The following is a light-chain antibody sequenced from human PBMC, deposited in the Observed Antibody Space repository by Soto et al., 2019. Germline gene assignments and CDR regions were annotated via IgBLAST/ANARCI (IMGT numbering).Light chain of an antibody. CDR3: QSYDSSRSVV. CDR2: GNS. Sequence: QSVLTQPPSVSGAPGQRVTISCTGSSSNIGGGYDVHWYQQLPGTAPKLLIYGNSNRPSGVPDRFSGSKSGTSASLAITGLQAEDEADYYCQSYDSSRSVVFGGGTKLTVL. CDR1: SSNIGGGYD. J-gene: IGLJ2*01. V-gene: IGLV1-40*01.